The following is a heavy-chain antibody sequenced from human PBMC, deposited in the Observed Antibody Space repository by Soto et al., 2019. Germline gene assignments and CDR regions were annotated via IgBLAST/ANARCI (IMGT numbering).Heavy chain of an antibody. CDR1: GYTFTGYY. Sequence: ASVKVSCKVTGYTFTGYYIHWLREAPGQGLEWMGWINPQTGGTSYAQKFQGRVTMTTDASTNTAYMELSSLRSDDTAVYYCARNRGSSSPLDYSGQGTQVTVSS. CDR2: INPQTGGT. J-gene: IGHJ4*02. CDR3: ARNRGSSSPLDY. V-gene: IGHV1-2*02. D-gene: IGHD6-6*01.